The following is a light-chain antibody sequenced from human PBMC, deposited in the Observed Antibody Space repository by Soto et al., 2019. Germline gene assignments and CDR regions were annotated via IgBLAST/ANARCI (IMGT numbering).Light chain of an antibody. CDR2: GAY. V-gene: IGKV3-20*01. J-gene: IGKJ3*01. CDR1: QSVTNSY. Sequence: EIVLTQSPGTLSLSPGERATLSCRASQSVTNSYLAWYQQKPGQAPRLLIYGAYNRATGIPDRFSGSGSGTDFTLTISRLEPEDFAVYYCQRYGSSPLTFGPGTKVDIK. CDR3: QRYGSSPLT.